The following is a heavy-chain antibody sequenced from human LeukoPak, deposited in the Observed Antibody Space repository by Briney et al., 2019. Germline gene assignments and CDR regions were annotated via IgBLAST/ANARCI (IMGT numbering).Heavy chain of an antibody. CDR2: ISSSGSAI. CDR3: ARGWGRVITTWGAFDI. V-gene: IGHV3-11*01. J-gene: IGHJ3*02. CDR1: GFTFSDYY. Sequence: GGSLRLSCAASGFTFSDYYMSWIRQAPGKGLEWVSYISSSGSAIYYADSVKGRFTISRDNAKNSLYLQMNSLRAEDTAVYYCARGWGRVITTWGAFDIWGQGTMVTVSS. D-gene: IGHD3-22*01.